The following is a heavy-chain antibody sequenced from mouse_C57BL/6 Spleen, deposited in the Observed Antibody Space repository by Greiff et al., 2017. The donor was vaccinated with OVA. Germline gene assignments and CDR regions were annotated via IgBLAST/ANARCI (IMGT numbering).Heavy chain of an antibody. J-gene: IGHJ4*01. V-gene: IGHV1-55*01. Sequence: VKLQQPGAELVKPGASVKMSCKASGYTFTSYWITWVKQRPGQGLEWIGDINPSNGGTNYNEKFKSKATLTVDKSSSTAYMQLSSLTSEDSAVYYCARLGYYGIGDYWGQGTSVTVSS. CDR3: ARLGYYGIGDY. CDR1: GYTFTSYW. D-gene: IGHD1-1*01. CDR2: INPSNGGT.